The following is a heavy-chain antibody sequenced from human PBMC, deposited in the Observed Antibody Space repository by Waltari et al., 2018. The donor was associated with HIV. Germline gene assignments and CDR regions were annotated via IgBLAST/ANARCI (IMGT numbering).Heavy chain of an antibody. CDR2: IDPGDSDT. D-gene: IGHD1-26*01. V-gene: IGHV5-51*01. CDR1: GYTFTNYW. CDR3: ARLTGWEIPHFDF. Sequence: EVRLVQPGVEVKKPGESLKISCKGSGYTFTNYWVGWVRQMPGKGLEWMGTIDPGDSDTRYSPSFQGQVTMSSDNSISTAYLQWNSLKASDSAIYYCARLTGWEIPHFDFWGQGTLVTVSS. J-gene: IGHJ4*02.